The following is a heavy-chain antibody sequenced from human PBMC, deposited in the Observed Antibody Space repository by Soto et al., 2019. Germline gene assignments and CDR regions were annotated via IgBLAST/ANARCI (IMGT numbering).Heavy chain of an antibody. D-gene: IGHD2-8*01. Sequence: EVQLVESGGGVVQPGGSLRLSCTASGFTFNTHWMHWVRQAPGKGLVWVSRIYFDGITTNYAYSGKGRLTVSRDNAKNTLDLHVNTLRAEDTAVYYRGRGGAMAVDYLGPGTLVTVSA. CDR2: IYFDGITT. CDR1: GFTFNTHW. V-gene: IGHV3-74*01. CDR3: GRGGAMAVDY. J-gene: IGHJ4*02.